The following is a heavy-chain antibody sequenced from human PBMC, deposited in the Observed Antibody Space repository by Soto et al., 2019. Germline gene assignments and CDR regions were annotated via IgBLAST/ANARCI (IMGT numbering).Heavy chain of an antibody. J-gene: IGHJ6*02. CDR3: ASPSCGAACYYYGMDV. Sequence: QVQLVQSGAEVKKPGSSVKVSCKASGGTFSSYTISWVRQAPGQGLEWMGGIIPTFGTADYAQKFQGRVTIXXDESTSTGYMELSSLRSEDTALYYCASPSCGAACYYYGMDVWGQGTAVTVSS. CDR1: GGTFSSYT. V-gene: IGHV1-69*05. CDR2: IIPTFGTA. D-gene: IGHD2-21*01.